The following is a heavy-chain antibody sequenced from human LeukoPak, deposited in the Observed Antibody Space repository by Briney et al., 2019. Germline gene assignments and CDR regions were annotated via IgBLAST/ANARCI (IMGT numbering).Heavy chain of an antibody. J-gene: IGHJ3*02. Sequence: GGSLRLSCAASGFTFDDYGMSWVRQAPGKGPEWVSGINWNGGSTGYADSVKGRFTISRDNAKNSLYLQMNSLRAEDTALYYCARDGKLRLSDAFDIWGQGTMVTVSS. CDR2: INWNGGST. CDR3: ARDGKLRLSDAFDI. V-gene: IGHV3-20*04. D-gene: IGHD4-17*01. CDR1: GFTFDDYG.